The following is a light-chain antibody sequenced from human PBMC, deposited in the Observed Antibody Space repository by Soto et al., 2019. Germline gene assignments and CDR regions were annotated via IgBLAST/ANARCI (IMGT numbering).Light chain of an antibody. CDR1: SSDVGSYNL. CDR3: CSYAGSSSSYV. CDR2: EVS. V-gene: IGLV2-23*02. Sequence: QSALTQPASVSGSPGQSITISCTGTSSDVGSYNLVSWYQQHPGKAPKLMIYEVSKRPSGVSNRFSGSKSVNTASLTISGLQAEDEAYYYCCSYAGSSSSYVFGTGTKLTVL. J-gene: IGLJ1*01.